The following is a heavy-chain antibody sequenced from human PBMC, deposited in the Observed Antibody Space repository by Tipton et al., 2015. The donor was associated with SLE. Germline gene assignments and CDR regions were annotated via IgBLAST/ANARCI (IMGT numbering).Heavy chain of an antibody. CDR1: GGSISSYY. J-gene: IGHJ4*02. D-gene: IGHD3-22*01. Sequence: TLSLTCTVSGGSISSYYWSWIRQPAGKGLEWIGRIYTSGSTNYNPSLKSRVTMSVDTSKNQFSLKLSSVTAADTAVYYCARGYYYDSSGYYYDYWGQGTLVTVSS. CDR3: ARGYYYDSSGYYYDY. V-gene: IGHV4-4*07. CDR2: IYTSGST.